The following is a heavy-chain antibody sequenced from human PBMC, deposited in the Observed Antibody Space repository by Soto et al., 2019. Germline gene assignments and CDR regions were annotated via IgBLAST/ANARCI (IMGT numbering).Heavy chain of an antibody. CDR1: GDSISNLDYF. Sequence: SEALSLTCSVSGDSISNLDYFWAWIRQPPGQALEYIGYIYKSATTYYNPPFESRVAISVDTSKSQFSLNVTSVTAADTAVYFCARGRYCLTGRCFPNWFDSWGQGALVTVSS. V-gene: IGHV4-30-4*01. CDR2: IYKSATT. J-gene: IGHJ5*01. D-gene: IGHD7-27*01. CDR3: ARGRYCLTGRCFPNWFDS.